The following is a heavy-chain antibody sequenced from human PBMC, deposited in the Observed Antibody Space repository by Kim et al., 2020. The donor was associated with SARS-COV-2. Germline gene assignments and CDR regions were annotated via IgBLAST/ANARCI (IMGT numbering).Heavy chain of an antibody. J-gene: IGHJ4*02. Sequence: SETLSLTCAVYGGSFSGYYWSWIRQPPGKGLEWIGEINHSGSTNYNPSLKSRVTISVDTSKNQFSLKLSSVTAADTAVYYCASPAHIAAAKFDYWGQGTLVTVSS. CDR3: ASPAHIAAAKFDY. CDR2: INHSGST. V-gene: IGHV4-34*01. D-gene: IGHD6-13*01. CDR1: GGSFSGYY.